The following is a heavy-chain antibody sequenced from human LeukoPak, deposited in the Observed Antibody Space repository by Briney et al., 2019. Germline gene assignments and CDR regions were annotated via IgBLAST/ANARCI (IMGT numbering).Heavy chain of an antibody. Sequence: GGSLRLSCAASGFTFSKYDMYWIRQAPGKGLECVSVISRDGTTYYADSVKGRFTISRDNSKNTLYLQMNNVRAEDTAVYYCARGSGNYDYWGQGTLVTVSS. CDR3: ARGSGNYDY. D-gene: IGHD1-26*01. CDR2: ISRDGTT. V-gene: IGHV3-53*01. CDR1: GFTFSKYD. J-gene: IGHJ4*02.